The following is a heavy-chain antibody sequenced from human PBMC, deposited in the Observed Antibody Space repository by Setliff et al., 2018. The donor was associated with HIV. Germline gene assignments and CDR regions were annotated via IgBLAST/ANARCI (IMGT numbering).Heavy chain of an antibody. CDR3: ARSHYDSRGYYYRGDAFDI. CDR2: ISSSSGTI. J-gene: IGHJ3*02. CDR1: GFSFSIYE. Sequence: GGSLRLSCAASGFSFSIYEMNWVRQAPGKGLEWLSYISSSSGTILYVDSVQGRFTIPRDNAKNSLYLQMNSLRAEDTAVYYCARSHYDSRGYYYRGDAFDIWGRGTMVTVSS. V-gene: IGHV3-48*03. D-gene: IGHD3-22*01.